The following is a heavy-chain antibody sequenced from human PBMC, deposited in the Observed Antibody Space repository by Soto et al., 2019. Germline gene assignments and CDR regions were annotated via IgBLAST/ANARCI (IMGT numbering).Heavy chain of an antibody. V-gene: IGHV1-69*01. Sequence: QVQLVQSGAEVKKPGSSVKVSCKASGGTFSSYAISWVRQAPGQGLEWMGGIIPIFGTANYAQKFQGRVTITADESTSTGYRELSSLRSEDTAVYYCARRGDCTNRVCFANSFAPWGQGTLVTVSS. D-gene: IGHD2-8*01. CDR2: IIPIFGTA. J-gene: IGHJ5*02. CDR3: ARRGDCTNRVCFANSFAP. CDR1: GGTFSSYA.